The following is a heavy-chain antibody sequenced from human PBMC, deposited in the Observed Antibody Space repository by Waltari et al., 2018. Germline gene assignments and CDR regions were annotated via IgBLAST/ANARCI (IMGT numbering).Heavy chain of an antibody. D-gene: IGHD2-2*01. Sequence: QVRLQESGQGLVKPSQTLSLTCTVSGGSISSGGYYWSWIRQHPGKGLEWIGYIYYRGSTYYTPSLQLRVTISLDTSKTQVALKLSSVTAADTAVYYCASSGVVPAAIVGYYYYYMDVWGKGTTVTVSS. CDR2: IYYRGST. CDR3: ASSGVVPAAIVGYYYYYMDV. V-gene: IGHV4-31*03. J-gene: IGHJ6*03. CDR1: GGSISSGGYY.